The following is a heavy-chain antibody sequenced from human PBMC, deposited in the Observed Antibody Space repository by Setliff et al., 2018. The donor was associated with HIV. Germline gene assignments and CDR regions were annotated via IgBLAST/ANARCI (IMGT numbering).Heavy chain of an antibody. D-gene: IGHD3-10*01. Sequence: PSETLSLTCAVYGGSFSGDSWNWVRQAPGKGLEWIACITSSSGAIYYADSVRGRFTISRDNAKNSLSLQMKSLRPEDTAVYYCARSGSGSYYNGLGYWGQGTLVTVSS. J-gene: IGHJ4*02. V-gene: IGHV3-48*01. CDR2: ITSSSGAI. CDR3: ARSGSGSYYNGLGY. CDR1: GGSFSGDS.